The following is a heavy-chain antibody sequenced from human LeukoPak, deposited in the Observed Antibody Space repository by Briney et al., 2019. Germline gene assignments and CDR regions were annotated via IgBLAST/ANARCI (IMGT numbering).Heavy chain of an antibody. CDR2: MNPNSGNT. J-gene: IGHJ6*03. D-gene: IGHD6-13*01. Sequence: ASVKVSCKASGYTFTSYDINWVRQATGQGLEWMGWMNPNSGNTGYAQKFQGRVTMTRNTSISTAYMELSSLRSEDTAVYYCARARSLGIAAAGTVWWGFTPTEYYMDVWGKGTTVTVSS. V-gene: IGHV1-8*01. CDR1: GYTFTSYD. CDR3: ARARSLGIAAAGTVWWGFTPTEYYMDV.